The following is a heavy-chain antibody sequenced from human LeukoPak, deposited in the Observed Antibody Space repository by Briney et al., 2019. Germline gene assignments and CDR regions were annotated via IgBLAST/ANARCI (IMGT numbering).Heavy chain of an antibody. D-gene: IGHD5-18*01. V-gene: IGHV3-23*01. Sequence: GGSLRLSCAASGFTFSSYAMSWVRQAPGKGLEWVSAISGSGGSTYYADSVKGRFTISRDNSKNTLYLQMNSLRAEDTAVYYCAPPVDTAMVQDSAKTDYWGQGTLVTVSS. CDR3: APPVDTAMVQDSAKTDY. J-gene: IGHJ4*02. CDR1: GFTFSSYA. CDR2: ISGSGGST.